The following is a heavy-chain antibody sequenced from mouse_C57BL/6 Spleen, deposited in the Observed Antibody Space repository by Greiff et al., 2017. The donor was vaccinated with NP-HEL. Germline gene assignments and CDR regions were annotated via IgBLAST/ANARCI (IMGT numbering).Heavy chain of an antibody. CDR3: AKDLITTVVAEAY. CDR1: GYTFTSYG. D-gene: IGHD1-1*01. CDR2: IYPRSGNT. Sequence: QVQLQQSGAELARPGASVKLSCKASGYTFTSYGISWVKQRTGQGLEWIGEIYPRSGNTYYNEKFKGKATLTADKSSSTAYMELRSLTSEDSAVYFCAKDLITTVVAEAYWGQGTLVTVSA. V-gene: IGHV1-81*01. J-gene: IGHJ3*01.